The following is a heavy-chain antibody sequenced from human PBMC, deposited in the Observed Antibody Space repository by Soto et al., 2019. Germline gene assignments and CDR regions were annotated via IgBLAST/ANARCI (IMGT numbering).Heavy chain of an antibody. J-gene: IGHJ2*01. Sequence: SLRLSCEASGFTFSGYDMHWVRQAAGERLEWVSAIATSGNTYYAGSVKGRFTISRENAKNSLYLQINNVRAGDTAVYYCAREYVDWGYWYFDLWGRGTLVTVSS. D-gene: IGHD3-9*01. V-gene: IGHV3-13*01. CDR3: AREYVDWGYWYFDL. CDR1: GFTFSGYD. CDR2: IATSGNT.